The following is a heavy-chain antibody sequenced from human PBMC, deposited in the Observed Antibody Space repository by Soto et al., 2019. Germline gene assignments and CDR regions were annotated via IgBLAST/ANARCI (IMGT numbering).Heavy chain of an antibody. Sequence: SETLSLTCTVSGGSISGYYWSWIRQPPWKGLEWIGYIYYSGSTNYNPSLKSRVTISVDTSKNQFSLKLSSVTAADTAVYYCARTSLLWFGELSRHAFDSWGQGTMVTVSS. D-gene: IGHD3-10*01. CDR3: ARTSLLWFGELSRHAFDS. CDR1: GGSISGYY. CDR2: IYYSGST. J-gene: IGHJ3*02. V-gene: IGHV4-59*01.